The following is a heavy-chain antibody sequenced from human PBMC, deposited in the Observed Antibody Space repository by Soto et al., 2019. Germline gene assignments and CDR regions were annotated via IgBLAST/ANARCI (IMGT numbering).Heavy chain of an antibody. CDR3: ARVGLVVVPAANYYYYMDV. Sequence: ASVKVSCKASGYTFTSYGISWVRQAPGQGLEWMGWISAYNGNTNYAQKLQGRVTMTTDTSTSTAYMELRSLRSDDTAVYYCARVGLVVVPAANYYYYMDVWGKGTTVTVSS. V-gene: IGHV1-18*01. D-gene: IGHD2-2*01. J-gene: IGHJ6*03. CDR1: GYTFTSYG. CDR2: ISAYNGNT.